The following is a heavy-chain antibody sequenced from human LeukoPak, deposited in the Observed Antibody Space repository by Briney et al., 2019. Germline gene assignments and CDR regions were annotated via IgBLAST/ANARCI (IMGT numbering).Heavy chain of an antibody. Sequence: PGGSLRLSCAASGFTVSSNYMSWVRQAPGKGLEWVSVIYSGGSTYYADSVKGRFTISRDNSKNTLYLQMNSLRAEDTAVYYCARPYDSSGHHYYYGTDVWGQGTTVTVSS. V-gene: IGHV3-53*01. CDR2: IYSGGST. J-gene: IGHJ6*02. CDR1: GFTVSSNY. D-gene: IGHD3-22*01. CDR3: ARPYDSSGHHYYYGTDV.